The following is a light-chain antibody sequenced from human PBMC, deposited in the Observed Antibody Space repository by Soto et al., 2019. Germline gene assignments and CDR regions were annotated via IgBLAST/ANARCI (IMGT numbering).Light chain of an antibody. CDR1: ESVGSN. V-gene: IGKV3-15*01. CDR3: QQYNSYWT. J-gene: IGKJ1*01. Sequence: EIVMTQSPATLSVSPGERATLSCRASESVGSNLAWYKQKPGQAPRLLIHGASKRATGIPARFSGSGSGTEFTLTIRSLKPDDFATDYCQQYNSYWTFGQGTKVDIK. CDR2: GAS.